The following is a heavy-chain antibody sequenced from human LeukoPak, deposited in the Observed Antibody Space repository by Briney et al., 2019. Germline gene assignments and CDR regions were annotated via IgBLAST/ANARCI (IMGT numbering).Heavy chain of an antibody. CDR1: GFTFSSYS. D-gene: IGHD3-22*01. Sequence: PGGSLRLSCAASGFTFSSYSMNWVRQAPGKGLEWVSSISSSSSYIYYADSVKGRFTISRDNAKNSLYLQMNSLRAEDTAVYYCAKDGGGYYSYFDYWGQGTLVTVSS. V-gene: IGHV3-21*01. J-gene: IGHJ4*02. CDR2: ISSSSSYI. CDR3: AKDGGGYYSYFDY.